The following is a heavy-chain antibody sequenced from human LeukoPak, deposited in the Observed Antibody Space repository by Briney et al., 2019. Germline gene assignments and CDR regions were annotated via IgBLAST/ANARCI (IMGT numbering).Heavy chain of an antibody. CDR2: INPNNGGT. V-gene: IGHV1-2*02. J-gene: IGHJ6*03. Sequence: ASLKVSCKASGYTFTGSYMHWVRQAPGQGLEWMGWINPNNGGTIYAQKFQGRVTMTGDTSISTAYMELSSLRSDDTAVYYCASRGGTYPKYYYMDVWGKGTTVTVSS. CDR3: ASRGGTYPKYYYMDV. CDR1: GYTFTGSY.